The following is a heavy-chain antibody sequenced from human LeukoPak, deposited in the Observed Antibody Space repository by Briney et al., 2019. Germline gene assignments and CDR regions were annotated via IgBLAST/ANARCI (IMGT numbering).Heavy chain of an antibody. CDR3: ARAIWELPLDY. D-gene: IGHD1-26*01. CDR2: ISYDGSNR. J-gene: IGHJ4*02. Sequence: TGGSLRLSCAASGFTFSSYGMHWVRQAPGKGLEWVAVISYDGSNRYYADSVKGRFTISRDNSKNTLYLQMNSLRAEDTAVYYCARAIWELPLDYWGQGTLVTVSS. CDR1: GFTFSSYG. V-gene: IGHV3-30*03.